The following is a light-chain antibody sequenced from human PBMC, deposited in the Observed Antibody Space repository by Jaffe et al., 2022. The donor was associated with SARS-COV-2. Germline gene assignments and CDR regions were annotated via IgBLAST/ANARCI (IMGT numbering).Light chain of an antibody. CDR3: QQYHYWWT. J-gene: IGKJ1*01. V-gene: IGKV3-15*01. CDR2: GAS. Sequence: IVMTQSPATLSVSPGERATLSCRASQSVGSDLAWYQQKPGQAPRLLIYGASTRATGMPARFSGSGSGTEFTLTISSLQSEDFAVYYCQQYHYWWTFGQGTKVEIK. CDR1: QSVGSD.